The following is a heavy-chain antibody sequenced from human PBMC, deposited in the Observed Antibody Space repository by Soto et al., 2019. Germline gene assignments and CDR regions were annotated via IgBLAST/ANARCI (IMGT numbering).Heavy chain of an antibody. Sequence: PGGSLRLSCAASGFTFSTYSMNWVRQAPGKGLAWVSSISSSSRHIYYADSVKGRVTISRDNAKHLLYLQMNSLRAEDTAMYYCVREQGGRAVAGSGDYWGQGTLVTVSS. V-gene: IGHV3-21*01. J-gene: IGHJ4*02. CDR1: GFTFSTYS. CDR2: ISSSSRHI. CDR3: VREQGGRAVAGSGDY. D-gene: IGHD6-19*01.